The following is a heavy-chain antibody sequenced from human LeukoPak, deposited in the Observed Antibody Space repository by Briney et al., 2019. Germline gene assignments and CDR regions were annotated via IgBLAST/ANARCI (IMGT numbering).Heavy chain of an antibody. CDR3: ARDDCNGGSCYPDY. D-gene: IGHD2-15*01. V-gene: IGHV3-48*03. J-gene: IGHJ4*02. Sequence: AGSLRPSCAASGFTFSGYNMNWVRQAPGKGLERVSYISSTGSTKYYADSVKGRFTISRDNAKNSLYLQMNSLRAEDTAVYYCARDDCNGGSCYPDYWGQGTLLTVSS. CDR1: GFTFSGYN. CDR2: ISSTGSTK.